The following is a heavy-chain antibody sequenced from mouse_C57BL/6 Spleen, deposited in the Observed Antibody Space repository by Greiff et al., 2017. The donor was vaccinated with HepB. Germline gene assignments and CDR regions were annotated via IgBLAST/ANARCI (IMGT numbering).Heavy chain of an antibody. D-gene: IGHD3-2*02. J-gene: IGHJ4*01. CDR1: GFNIKDDY. V-gene: IGHV14-4*01. CDR3: TYSSGYAMDY. Sequence: EVQLQQSGAELVRPGASVKLSCTASGFNIKDDYMHWVKQRPEQGLEWIGWIDPENGDTEYASKFQGKATITADTSSNTAYLQLSSLTSEDTAVYYCTYSSGYAMDYWGQGTSGTVSS. CDR2: IDPENGDT.